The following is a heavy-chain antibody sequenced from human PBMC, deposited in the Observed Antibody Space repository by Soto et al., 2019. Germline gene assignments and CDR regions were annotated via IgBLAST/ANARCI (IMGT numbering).Heavy chain of an antibody. CDR2: MNPNSGNT. Sequence: QVQLVQSGAEVKKPGASVKVSCKASGYTFTSYDINWVRQATGQGLEWMGWMNPNSGNTGYAQKFQGRVTMTRNTSISTEYMELRSLRSEDTAVYYCAGDLVVITTSYYYCYGMDVWGQGTTVTVSS. D-gene: IGHD3-22*01. CDR3: AGDLVVITTSYYYCYGMDV. V-gene: IGHV1-8*01. CDR1: GYTFTSYD. J-gene: IGHJ6*02.